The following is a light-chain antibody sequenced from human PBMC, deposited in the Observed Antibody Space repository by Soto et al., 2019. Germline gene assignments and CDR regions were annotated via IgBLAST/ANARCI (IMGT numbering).Light chain of an antibody. CDR2: EVS. V-gene: IGLV2-14*01. J-gene: IGLJ2*01. CDR3: SSYTTSTTRII. CDR1: SSDVGGYNH. Sequence: QSALTHPASVSGSPGQSITISCTGSSSDVGGYNHVSWYQQHPGKAPKLMIYEVSNRPSGVSNRFSGSKSGNTASLTISGLQAEDEADYYCSSYTTSTTRIIFGGGTKLTVL.